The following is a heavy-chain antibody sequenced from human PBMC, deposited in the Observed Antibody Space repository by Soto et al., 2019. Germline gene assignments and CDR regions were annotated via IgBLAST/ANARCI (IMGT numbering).Heavy chain of an antibody. CDR2: ISWNSGSI. CDR1: GFTFDDYA. Sequence: HPGGSLRLSCAASGFTFDDYAMHWVRQAPGKGLEWVSGISWNSGSIGYADSVKGRFTISRDNAKNSLYLQMNSLRAEDTALYYCAKDPYGDSSTVGWFDPWGQGTLVTVSS. V-gene: IGHV3-9*01. D-gene: IGHD4-17*01. CDR3: AKDPYGDSSTVGWFDP. J-gene: IGHJ5*02.